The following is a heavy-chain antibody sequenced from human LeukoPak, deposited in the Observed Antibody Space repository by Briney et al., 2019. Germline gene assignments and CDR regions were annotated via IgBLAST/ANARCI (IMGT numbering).Heavy chain of an antibody. D-gene: IGHD2-8*02. CDR2: IAPSVDTT. CDR1: GFTFTNYL. V-gene: IGHV1-46*01. CDR3: VREESGGYFDY. Sequence: ASVKVSCKSFGFTFTNYLLHWVRQPPGQGLEWVGRIAPSVDTTNYAQKFRGRVTMTRDTSTSTVYMELSSLRSDDTAIYYCVREESGGYFDYWGQGTLVTVSS. J-gene: IGHJ4*02.